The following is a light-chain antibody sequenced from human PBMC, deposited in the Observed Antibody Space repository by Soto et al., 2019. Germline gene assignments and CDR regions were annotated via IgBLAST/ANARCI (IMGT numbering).Light chain of an antibody. CDR2: EAS. Sequence: QSALTQPASVSGSPGQTITISCTGSTSDVGRYNIVSWYQHHPGKTPKLLIYEASQRPSGVSGRFSGSKSGNTASLTIYGLLPEDEAQYYCCSYAGDRDLIFGGGTKVTVL. J-gene: IGLJ2*01. CDR3: CSYAGDRDLI. CDR1: TSDVGRYNI. V-gene: IGLV2-23*01.